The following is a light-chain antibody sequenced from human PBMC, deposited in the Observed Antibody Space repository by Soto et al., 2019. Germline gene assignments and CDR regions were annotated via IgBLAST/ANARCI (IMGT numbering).Light chain of an antibody. V-gene: IGKV1-5*01. Sequence: DIQMTQSPSTLSASVGDRVTITCRASQSIGDSLAWYQQKPGKAPYLLISDVSSLERGVPSRFSGSGSGTEFTLTISSMQPDDFATFHCQQYNGYSRTFGQGTKVDI. CDR3: QQYNGYSRT. J-gene: IGKJ1*01. CDR2: DVS. CDR1: QSIGDS.